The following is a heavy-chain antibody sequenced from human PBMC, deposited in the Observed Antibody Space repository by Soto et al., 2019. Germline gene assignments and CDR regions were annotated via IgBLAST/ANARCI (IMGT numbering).Heavy chain of an antibody. CDR3: AIRTGQLAIISEFDGDWFFEV. D-gene: IGHD2-2*01. J-gene: IGHJ2*01. V-gene: IGHV1-2*02. CDR1: GSTFTDYY. CDR2: INPDSGGT. Sequence: ASGSTFTDYYIHGVRQSPGQGLEWVGWINPDSGGTNLAQRFQGRVTMTSDTSINTAYMELSSLRSDDTAVYYCAIRTGQLAIISEFDGDWFFEVWGRGTLV.